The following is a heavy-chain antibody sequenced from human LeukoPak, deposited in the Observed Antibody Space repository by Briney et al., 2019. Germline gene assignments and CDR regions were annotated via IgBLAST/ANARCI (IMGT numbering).Heavy chain of an antibody. Sequence: ASVKVSCKASGGTFSSYAISWVRQATGQGLEWMGWMNPNSGNTGYAQKFQGRVTMTRNTPISTAYMELSSLRSEDTAVYYCARRDDFRYYYYYGMDVWGQGTTVTVSS. CDR3: ARRDDFRYYYYYGMDV. CDR1: GGTFSSYA. J-gene: IGHJ6*02. D-gene: IGHD3-3*01. CDR2: MNPNSGNT. V-gene: IGHV1-8*02.